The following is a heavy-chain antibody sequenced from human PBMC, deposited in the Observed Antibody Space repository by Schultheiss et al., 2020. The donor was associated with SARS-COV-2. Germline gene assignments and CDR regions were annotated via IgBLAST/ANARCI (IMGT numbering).Heavy chain of an antibody. J-gene: IGHJ6*02. Sequence: LSLSCAASGFTFSNAWMSWVRQAPGKGLEWVSGISWNSGSIGYADSVKGRFTISRDNAKNTLYLQVNSLRAEDTAVYYCAKGILAARLLPSAESTFGMDVWGQGTTVTVSS. D-gene: IGHD6-6*01. V-gene: IGHV3-9*01. CDR1: GFTFSNAW. CDR3: AKGILAARLLPSAESTFGMDV. CDR2: ISWNSGSI.